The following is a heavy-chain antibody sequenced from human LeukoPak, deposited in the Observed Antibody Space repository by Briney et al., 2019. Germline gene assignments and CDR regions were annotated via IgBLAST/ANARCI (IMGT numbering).Heavy chain of an antibody. J-gene: IGHJ4*02. Sequence: SETLSLTCTVAGGSISSYYWSWIRQPPGKVLEWIGYIYYSGSTNYNPSLKSRVTISVDTSKNQFSLKLSSVTAADTAVYYCATTPSGDHSSGDQIDYWGQGTLVTVSS. CDR1: GGSISSYY. V-gene: IGHV4-59*13. CDR3: ATTPSGDHSSGDQIDY. D-gene: IGHD3-22*01. CDR2: IYYSGST.